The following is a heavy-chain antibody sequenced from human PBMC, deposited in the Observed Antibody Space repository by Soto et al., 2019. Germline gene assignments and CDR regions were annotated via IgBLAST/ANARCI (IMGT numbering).Heavy chain of an antibody. Sequence: GGSLRLSCVASGYNFNCCGMHWVRQAPGKGLEWVSLIWYDGSNQHYADSVKGRFTTSRDNSKNTLYLQMNSLESEDTAVYYCASQTPNTIYWGQGTLVTVSS. J-gene: IGHJ4*02. D-gene: IGHD3-10*01. CDR3: ASQTPNTIY. CDR2: IWYDGSNQ. V-gene: IGHV3-33*01. CDR1: GYNFNCCG.